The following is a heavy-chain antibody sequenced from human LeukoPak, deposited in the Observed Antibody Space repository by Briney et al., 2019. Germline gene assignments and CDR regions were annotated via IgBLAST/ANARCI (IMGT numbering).Heavy chain of an antibody. J-gene: IGHJ5*02. CDR3: AKDLEYNWKCDACLDANWFDP. CDR2: ISGSGGST. V-gene: IGHV3-23*01. D-gene: IGHD1-1*01. CDR1: GFTFSSYA. Sequence: PGGSLRLSCAASGFTFSSYAMSWVRQAPGKGLEWVSAISGSGGSTYYADSVKGRFTISRDNSKNTLYLQMNSLRAEDTAVYYCAKDLEYNWKCDACLDANWFDPWGQGTLVTVSS.